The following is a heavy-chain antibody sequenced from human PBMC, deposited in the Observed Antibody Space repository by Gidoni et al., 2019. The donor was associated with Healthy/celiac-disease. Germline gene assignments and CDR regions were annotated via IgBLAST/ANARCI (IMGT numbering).Heavy chain of an antibody. CDR3: ARSYSYGDYLGGY. CDR1: GFTFSSYW. D-gene: IGHD4-17*01. J-gene: IGHJ4*02. Sequence: EVQLVESGGGLVQPGGSLRLSCAASGFTFSSYWMSWVRQAPGKGLGWVANIKQDGSEKYYVDSVKGRFTISRDNAKNSLYLQMNSLRAEDTAVYYCARSYSYGDYLGGYWGQGTLVTVSS. V-gene: IGHV3-7*01. CDR2: IKQDGSEK.